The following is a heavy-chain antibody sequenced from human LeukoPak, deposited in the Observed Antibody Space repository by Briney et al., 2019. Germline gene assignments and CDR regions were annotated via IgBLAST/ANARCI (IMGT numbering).Heavy chain of an antibody. V-gene: IGHV3-7*01. D-gene: IGHD2-15*01. CDR2: IKTDGSQI. CDR1: GFTFSGSA. J-gene: IGHJ6*03. Sequence: GGSLRLSCAASGFTFSGSAMSWVRQAPGKGLEWVANIKTDGSQIYYVDSVKGRFTISRDNAKNSLYLQMNSLRAEDTAVYYCAREVVVAATRYMDVWGKGTTVTISS. CDR3: AREVVVAATRYMDV.